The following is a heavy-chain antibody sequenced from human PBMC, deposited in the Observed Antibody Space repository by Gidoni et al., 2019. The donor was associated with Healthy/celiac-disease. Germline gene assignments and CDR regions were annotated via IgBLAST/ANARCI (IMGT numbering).Heavy chain of an antibody. CDR2: IIPILGIA. D-gene: IGHD3-22*01. Sequence: QVQLVQSGAEVKKPGSSVKVSCKASGGTFSSYPISWVRQAPGQGLEWMGGIIPILGIANYVQKFQGRVTITADKSTSTAFMELSSLRSEDTAVYYCARAYYDSRGYYSRYDAFDIWGQGTMVTVSS. V-gene: IGHV1-69*10. CDR1: GGTFSSYP. J-gene: IGHJ3*02. CDR3: ARAYYDSRGYYSRYDAFDI.